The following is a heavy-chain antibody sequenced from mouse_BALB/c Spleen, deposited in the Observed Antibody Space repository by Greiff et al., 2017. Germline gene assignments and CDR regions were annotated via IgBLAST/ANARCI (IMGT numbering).Heavy chain of an antibody. CDR2: IDPANGNT. J-gene: IGHJ4*01. V-gene: IGHV14-3*02. Sequence: LVESGAELVKPGASVKLSCTASGFNIKDTYMHWVKQRPEQGLEWIGRIDPANGNTKYDPKFQGKATITADTSSNTAYLQLSSLTSEDTAVYYCAARPYAMDYWGQGTSVTVSS. CDR3: AARPYAMDY. D-gene: IGHD3-1*01. CDR1: GFNIKDTY.